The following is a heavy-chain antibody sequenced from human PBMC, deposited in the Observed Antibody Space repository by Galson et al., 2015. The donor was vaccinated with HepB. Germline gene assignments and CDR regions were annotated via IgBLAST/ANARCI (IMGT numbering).Heavy chain of an antibody. CDR2: IKQDGSEK. CDR1: GFTFSSYW. V-gene: IGHV3-7*01. J-gene: IGHJ5*02. Sequence: SLRLSCAASGFTFSSYWMSWVRQAPGKGLEWVANIKQDGSEKYYVDSVKGRFTISRDNAKNSLYLQMNSLRAEDTAVYYCARDRMKFTIFGVVKSKTQNNWFDPWGQGTLVTVSS. CDR3: ARDRMKFTIFGVVKSKTQNNWFDP. D-gene: IGHD3-3*01.